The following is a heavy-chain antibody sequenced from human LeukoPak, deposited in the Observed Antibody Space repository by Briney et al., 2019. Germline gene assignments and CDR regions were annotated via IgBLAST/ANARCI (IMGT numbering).Heavy chain of an antibody. D-gene: IGHD1-26*01. V-gene: IGHV3-23*01. Sequence: GGSLILSCAAPRFTFNIYAMSWVRQAPGKGLEWVSSISGSGGGTFYACSVRGRFTISRDNSKHTVFLQMNGLRAEDTAIYYCAKWDENFYYMDVWGQGTTVTVSS. CDR1: RFTFNIYA. CDR2: ISGSGGGT. CDR3: AKWDENFYYMDV. J-gene: IGHJ6*03.